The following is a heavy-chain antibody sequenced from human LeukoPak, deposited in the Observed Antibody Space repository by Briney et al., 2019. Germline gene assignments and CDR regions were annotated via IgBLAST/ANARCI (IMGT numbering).Heavy chain of an antibody. CDR3: ATSRIAVAGTGLDY. V-gene: IGHV1-69*13. Sequence: ASVKVSCKASGGTLSRYAISWVRQAPGQGLEWTGGILPIIGTANHAQKFQGRVTITADESTSTAYMELSSLRSEDTAVYYCATSRIAVAGTGLDYWGQGTLVTVSS. CDR1: GGTLSRYA. D-gene: IGHD6-19*01. CDR2: ILPIIGTA. J-gene: IGHJ4*02.